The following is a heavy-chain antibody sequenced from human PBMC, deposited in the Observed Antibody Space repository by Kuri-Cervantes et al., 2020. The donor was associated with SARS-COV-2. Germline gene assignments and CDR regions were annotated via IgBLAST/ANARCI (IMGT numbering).Heavy chain of an antibody. Sequence: ASVKVSCKASGYTFTGYYMHWVRQAPGQGLEWMGWINPNSGGTNYAQKFQGRVTMTTDTSTSTAYMELRSLRSDDTAVYYCARDDSEYQLLWARYYYGMDVWGQGTTVTVSS. D-gene: IGHD2-2*01. CDR2: INPNSGGT. CDR3: ARDDSEYQLLWARYYYGMDV. CDR1: GYTFTGYY. J-gene: IGHJ6*02. V-gene: IGHV1-2*02.